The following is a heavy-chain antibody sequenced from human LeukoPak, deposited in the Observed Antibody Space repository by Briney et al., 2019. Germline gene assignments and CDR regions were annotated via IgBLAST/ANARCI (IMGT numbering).Heavy chain of an antibody. J-gene: IGHJ6*03. CDR2: ISHSGTT. CDR1: GGSISSYY. CDR3: ARVEEGYGSGRRENYYYYYMDV. V-gene: IGHV4-59*01. Sequence: SETLSLTCTVSGGSISSYYWSWIRQPPGKGLEWIGYISHSGTTNYNPSPKSRVTISVDTSKNQFSLKLSSVTAADTAVYYCARVEEGYGSGRRENYYYYYMDVWGKGTTVTISS. D-gene: IGHD3-10*01.